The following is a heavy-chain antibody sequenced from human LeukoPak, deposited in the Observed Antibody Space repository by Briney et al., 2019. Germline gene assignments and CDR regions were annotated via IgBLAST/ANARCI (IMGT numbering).Heavy chain of an antibody. V-gene: IGHV1-18*01. CDR3: ARDDYGDSKGRFDP. D-gene: IGHD4-17*01. Sequence: ASVKVSCKASGYTFNNSGITWVRRAPGQGLEFMPWISVYNGNTNYAQKLQGRLTMTTDTSTSTAYMELRSLRSDDTAVYYCARDDYGDSKGRFDPWGQGTLVTVSS. CDR1: GYTFNNSG. CDR2: ISVYNGNT. J-gene: IGHJ5*02.